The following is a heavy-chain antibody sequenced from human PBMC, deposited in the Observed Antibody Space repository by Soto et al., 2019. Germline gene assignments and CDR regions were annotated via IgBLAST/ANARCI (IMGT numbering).Heavy chain of an antibody. V-gene: IGHV1-18*01. J-gene: IGHJ4*02. CDR3: ARVDYYDSSGCLKFFDY. CDR1: GYTFTSYG. Sequence: ASVKVSCKASGYTFTSYGISWVRRAPGQGREWMGWISAYNGNTNYAQKLQGRVTMTTDTSTSTAYMELRSLRSDDTAVYYCARVDYYDSSGCLKFFDYWGQGTLVTVSS. CDR2: ISAYNGNT. D-gene: IGHD3-22*01.